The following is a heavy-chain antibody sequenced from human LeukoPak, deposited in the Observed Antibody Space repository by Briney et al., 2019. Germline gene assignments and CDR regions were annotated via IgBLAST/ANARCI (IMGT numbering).Heavy chain of an antibody. Sequence: SETLSLTCAVYGGSFSGYYWSWIRQPPGKGLEWIGEINHSGSTNYNPPLKSRVTISVDTSKNQFSLKLSSVTAADTAVYYCALSGSYSNLEHRGQGTLVTVSS. D-gene: IGHD1-26*01. CDR3: ALSGSYSNLEH. V-gene: IGHV4-34*01. CDR2: INHSGST. J-gene: IGHJ4*01. CDR1: GGSFSGYY.